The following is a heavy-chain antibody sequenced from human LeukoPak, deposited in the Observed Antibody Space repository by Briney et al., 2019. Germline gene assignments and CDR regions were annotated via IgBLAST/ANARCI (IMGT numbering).Heavy chain of an antibody. V-gene: IGHV4-4*02. D-gene: IGHD1-26*01. J-gene: IGHJ3*02. CDR3: ARDKWDPRYAFDI. CDR2: IYHSGST. CDR1: GGSISSSNW. Sequence: PSETLSLTCAVSGGSISSSNWWSWIRQPPGNGLEWIGEIYHSGSTNYNPSLKSRVTISVDKSKTQFSLKLSSVTAADTAVYYCARDKWDPRYAFDIWGQGTMVTVSS.